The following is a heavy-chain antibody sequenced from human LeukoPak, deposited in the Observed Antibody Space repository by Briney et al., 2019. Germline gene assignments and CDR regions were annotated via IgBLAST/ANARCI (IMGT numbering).Heavy chain of an antibody. CDR3: ARHPPPDILTGYYIYFDY. D-gene: IGHD3-9*01. V-gene: IGHV5-51*01. J-gene: IGHJ4*02. CDR2: IYPGDSDT. Sequence: AGESLKISCKGSGYSFTSYWIGWVRQMPGKGLEWMGIIYPGDSDTRYSPSFQGQVTISADKSISTAYLQWSSLKASDTAMYYCARHPPPDILTGYYIYFDYWGQGTLVTVSS. CDR1: GYSFTSYW.